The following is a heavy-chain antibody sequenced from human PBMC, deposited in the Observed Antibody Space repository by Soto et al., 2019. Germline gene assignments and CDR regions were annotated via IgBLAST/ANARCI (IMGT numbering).Heavy chain of an antibody. D-gene: IGHD2-15*01. CDR2: ISNQGDTT. V-gene: IGHV3-64D*06. CDR3: AAAKLLPFEY. J-gene: IGHJ4*02. Sequence: WWSLRLSCSTSVFTFSVYKMHWFRQAPGKGLEYVSGISNQGDTTYYADSVKGRFTISRDNSKNTLYFQMSSLRPEDTAVYYCAAAKLLPFEYWGQGTQVTVSS. CDR1: VFTFSVYK.